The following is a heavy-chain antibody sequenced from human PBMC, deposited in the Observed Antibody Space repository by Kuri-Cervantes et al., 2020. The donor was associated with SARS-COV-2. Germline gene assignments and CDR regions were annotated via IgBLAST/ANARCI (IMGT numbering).Heavy chain of an antibody. D-gene: IGHD1-26*01. Sequence: SETLSLTCTVSGGSISRSSYYWGWIRQPPGKGLEWIGSIYYSGSTYYNPSLKSRVTISVDTSKNQFSLKLSSVTAADTAVYYCASLVGATGYYYYMDVWGKGTTVTVSS. CDR1: GGSISRSSYY. V-gene: IGHV4-39*01. CDR3: ASLVGATGYYYYMDV. J-gene: IGHJ6*03. CDR2: IYYSGST.